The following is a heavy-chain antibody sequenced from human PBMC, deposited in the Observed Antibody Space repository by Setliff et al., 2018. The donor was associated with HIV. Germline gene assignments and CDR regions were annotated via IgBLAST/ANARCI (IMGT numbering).Heavy chain of an antibody. CDR2: IRSDGSNK. Sequence: GGSLRLSCATSGLTFSNCGMHWVRQAPGKGLEWVASIRSDGSNKYYADSVTGRFTTSRDDSKNTLYLQMNSLRAEDTAVYYCAKDKGQKYADYWGQGTVVTVSS. CDR3: AKDKGQKYADY. V-gene: IGHV3-30*02. CDR1: GLTFSNCG. J-gene: IGHJ4*02. D-gene: IGHD3-10*01.